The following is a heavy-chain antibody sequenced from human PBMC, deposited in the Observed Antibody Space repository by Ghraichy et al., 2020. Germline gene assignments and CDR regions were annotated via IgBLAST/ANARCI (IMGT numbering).Heavy chain of an antibody. CDR2: IYSSGST. CDR1: GGSISSYY. J-gene: IGHJ4*02. V-gene: IGHV4-59*08. Sequence: SETLSLTCTVSGGSISSYYWSWIRQPPGKGLECIGYIYSSGSTNYNPSLKSRVTMSVDTSKNQFSRKLNSVTAADTAVYYCARLVVGWVAAGQSPVDYWGQGTLVTVSS. D-gene: IGHD6-13*01. CDR3: ARLVVGWVAAGQSPVDY.